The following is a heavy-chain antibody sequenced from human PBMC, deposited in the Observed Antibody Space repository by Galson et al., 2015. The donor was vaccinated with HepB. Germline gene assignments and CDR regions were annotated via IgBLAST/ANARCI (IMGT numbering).Heavy chain of an antibody. V-gene: IGHV3-21*01. CDR3: ARAHAPTSAWIPVMVAATADS. CDR1: GFTFSIYS. D-gene: IGHD2-15*01. Sequence: SLRLSCAASGFTFSIYSMTWVRQAPGKGLEWVSSISSKSSHMFYADSVKGRFTISRDNVKNSLFPQMNSLRTEDTALYYCARAHAPTSAWIPVMVAATADSWGQGILVTVSS. CDR2: ISSKSSHM. J-gene: IGHJ4*02.